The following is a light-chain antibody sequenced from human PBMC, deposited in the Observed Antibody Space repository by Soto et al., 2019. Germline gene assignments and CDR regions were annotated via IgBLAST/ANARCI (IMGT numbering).Light chain of an antibody. CDR3: QQYGSSPT. CDR1: QSVSSSY. V-gene: IGKV3-20*01. J-gene: IGKJ1*01. CDR2: CAS. Sequence: EIVLTQSPGTLSLSPGERATLSCRASQSVSSSYLAWYQQKPGQAPRLLIYCASSRATGIPDRFSGSGSGTDFTLTISRLEPEDFAVYYCQQYGSSPTFGQGTKV.